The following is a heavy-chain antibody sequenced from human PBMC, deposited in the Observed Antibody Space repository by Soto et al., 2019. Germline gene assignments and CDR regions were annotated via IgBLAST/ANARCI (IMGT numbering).Heavy chain of an antibody. D-gene: IGHD6-13*01. CDR3: ARDLDSSSWFPTGPYYYYGLDV. V-gene: IGHV1-69*04. CDR2: IIPILGIA. J-gene: IGHJ6*02. Sequence: ASVKVSCKASGGTFSSYTISWVRQAPGQGLEWMGRIIPILGIANYAQKFRGRVTITADKSTSTAYMELSSLRSEDTAVYYCARDLDSSSWFPTGPYYYYGLDVWGQGTTVTVSS. CDR1: GGTFSSYT.